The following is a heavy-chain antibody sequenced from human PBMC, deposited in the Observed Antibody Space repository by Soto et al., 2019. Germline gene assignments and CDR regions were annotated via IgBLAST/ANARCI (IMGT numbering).Heavy chain of an antibody. J-gene: IGHJ4*02. CDR3: ARERGTVGAFEY. CDR1: GGSISSYY. D-gene: IGHD3-16*01. CDR2: IYYSGST. V-gene: IGHV4-59*01. Sequence: QVQLQESGPGLVKPSETLSLTCTVSGGSISSYYWSWIRQPPGKGLEGIGYIYYSGSTNYNPSLKGGVTTSVDTSKNQFSLKLSAVTAADTAVYYCARERGTVGAFEYWGQGTLVTVSS.